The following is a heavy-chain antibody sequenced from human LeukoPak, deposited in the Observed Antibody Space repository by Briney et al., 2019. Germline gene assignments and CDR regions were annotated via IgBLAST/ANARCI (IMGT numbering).Heavy chain of an antibody. J-gene: IGHJ4*02. CDR2: INHSGST. CDR1: GGSFSGYY. CDR3: ARVYCSGGSCCFDY. V-gene: IGHV4-34*01. D-gene: IGHD2-15*01. Sequence: SETLSLTCAVYGGSFSGYYWSWIRQPPGKGLEWIGEINHSGSTYYNPSLKSRVTISVDRSKNQFSLKLSSVTAADTAVYYCARVYCSGGSCCFDYWGQGTLVTVSS.